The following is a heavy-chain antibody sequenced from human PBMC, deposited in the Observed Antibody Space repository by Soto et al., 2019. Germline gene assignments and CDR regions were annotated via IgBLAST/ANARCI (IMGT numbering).Heavy chain of an antibody. J-gene: IGHJ6*02. CDR2: IYYSGST. CDR3: AREYLDSLDEYSHYGMDV. CDR1: GGSISSSNW. D-gene: IGHD2-15*01. Sequence: SETLSLTCAVSGGSISSSNWWCWVRQPPGKGLEWIGYIYYSGSTYYNPSLKSRVTISVDTSKNQFSLKLSSVTAADTAVYYCAREYLDSLDEYSHYGMDVWGQGTTVTVSS. V-gene: IGHV4-4*02.